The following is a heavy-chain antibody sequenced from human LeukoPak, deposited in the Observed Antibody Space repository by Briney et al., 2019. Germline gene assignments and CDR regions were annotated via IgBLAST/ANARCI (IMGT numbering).Heavy chain of an antibody. D-gene: IGHD2-21*02. CDR1: GGSFSGYC. J-gene: IGHJ4*02. Sequence: SETLSLTCAVYGGSFSGYCWSWIRQPPGKGLEWIGEINHSGSTNYNPSLKSRVTISVDTSKNQFSLKLSSVTAADTAVYYCARGEEHIVVVTAIRGGYHFDYWGQGTLVTVSS. CDR2: INHSGST. CDR3: ARGEEHIVVVTAIRGGYHFDY. V-gene: IGHV4-34*01.